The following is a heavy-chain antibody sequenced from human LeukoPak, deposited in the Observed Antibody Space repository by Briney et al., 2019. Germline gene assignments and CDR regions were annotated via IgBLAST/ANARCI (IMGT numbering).Heavy chain of an antibody. Sequence: GSLPLSCAASGFTVSTNYMSWVRQAPGKGLEWVSIFYSGGSRYYADSVKGRFTISRDTSKNTLYLQMNSRRVEERAVYYCAPDPSHGINVWGQGTTVSVSS. CDR2: FYSGGSR. D-gene: IGHD6-6*01. CDR3: APDPSHGINV. J-gene: IGHJ6*02. CDR1: GFTVSTNY. V-gene: IGHV3-66*01.